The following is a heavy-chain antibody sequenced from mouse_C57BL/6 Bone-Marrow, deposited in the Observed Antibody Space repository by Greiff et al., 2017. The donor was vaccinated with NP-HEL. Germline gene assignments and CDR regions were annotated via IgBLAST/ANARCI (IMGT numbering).Heavy chain of an antibody. Sequence: EVHLVESGGGLVKPGGSLKLSCAASGFTFSSYTMSWVRQTPEKRLEWVATISGGGGNTYYPDSVKGRFTISRDNAKNTLYLQMSSLRSEDTAVYYCASYPGFAYWGKGTLVTVSA. CDR1: GFTFSSYT. CDR3: ASYPGFAY. CDR2: ISGGGGNT. D-gene: IGHD5-5*01. V-gene: IGHV5-9*04. J-gene: IGHJ3*01.